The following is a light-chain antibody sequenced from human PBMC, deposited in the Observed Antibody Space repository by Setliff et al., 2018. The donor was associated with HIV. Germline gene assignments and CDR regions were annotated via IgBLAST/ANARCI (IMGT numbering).Light chain of an antibody. CDR3: SSYAGSNNV. CDR1: SSDVGGYKF. CDR2: EVN. J-gene: IGLJ1*01. V-gene: IGLV2-8*01. Sequence: QSALTQPPSASGSPGQSVTISCTGTSSDVGGYKFVSWYQQHPGKAPKLIISEVNKRPSGVPDRFSGSKSGNTASLTVSGLQAEDEADYYCSSYAGSNNVFGTGTKVTV.